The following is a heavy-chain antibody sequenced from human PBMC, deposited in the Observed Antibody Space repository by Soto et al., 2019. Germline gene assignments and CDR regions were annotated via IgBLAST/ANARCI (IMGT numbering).Heavy chain of an antibody. CDR3: VREDNWDDDASDY. J-gene: IGHJ4*02. V-gene: IGHV3-33*01. Sequence: QVQLVASGGGVVQPGESLRLSCAASGFMFSHHGMHWVRQAPGKGLEWVTVIWSDGTNKYYADSVKGRFSITRDNPKNTVDRQMNSLRAEDTAVYYCVREDNWDDDASDYWGQGSLVTVSS. D-gene: IGHD1-1*01. CDR1: GFMFSHHG. CDR2: IWSDGTNK.